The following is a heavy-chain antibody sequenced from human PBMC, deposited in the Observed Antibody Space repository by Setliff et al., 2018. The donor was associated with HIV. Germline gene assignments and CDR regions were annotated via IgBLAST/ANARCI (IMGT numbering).Heavy chain of an antibody. CDR2: IYTSGST. Sequence: PSETLSLTCTVSGGSISSYYWSWIRQPPGKGLEWIGYIYTSGSTNNNPSLKSRVTISVATSTNQFSLKLSSVNAADTALYYCARGLSFYDPGGFDYWGQGTLVTVSS. V-gene: IGHV4-4*09. CDR1: GGSISSYY. CDR3: ARGLSFYDPGGFDY. D-gene: IGHD3-22*01. J-gene: IGHJ4*02.